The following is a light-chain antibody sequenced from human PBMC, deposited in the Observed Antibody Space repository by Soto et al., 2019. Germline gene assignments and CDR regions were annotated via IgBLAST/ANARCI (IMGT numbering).Light chain of an antibody. CDR1: QSDTNAY. Sequence: EMVVTQSPGTLSLSPGERATLSCRASQSDTNAYLTWYQQKPGQAPRLLIYGASTRATGIPDRFSGSGSGTDFTLTISSLQSEDFAVYYCQQYNNWPPLTFGGGTKVEIK. V-gene: IGKV3D-15*01. J-gene: IGKJ4*01. CDR2: GAS. CDR3: QQYNNWPPLT.